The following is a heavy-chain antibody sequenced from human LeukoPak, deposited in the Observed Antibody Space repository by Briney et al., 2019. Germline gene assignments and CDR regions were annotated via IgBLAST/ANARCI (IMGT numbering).Heavy chain of an antibody. CDR1: GFTFSSYW. CDR2: IRYDGSNK. V-gene: IGHV3-30*02. Sequence: GGSLRLSXAASGFTFSSYWMSWVRQAPGKGLEWVGFIRYDGSNKYYADSVKGRFTISRDNSKNTLYLQMNSLRAEDTAVYYCAKDRSIAVAGTFDYWGQGTLVTVSS. D-gene: IGHD6-19*01. CDR3: AKDRSIAVAGTFDY. J-gene: IGHJ4*02.